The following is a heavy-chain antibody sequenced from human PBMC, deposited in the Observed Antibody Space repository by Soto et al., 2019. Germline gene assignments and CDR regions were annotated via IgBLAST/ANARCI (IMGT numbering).Heavy chain of an antibody. Sequence: GGSLRLSCAASGFTFSGSAMHWVRQASGKGLEWVGHIRSKAYSYATAYAASVKGRFTISRDDSKNTAYLQMNSLKTEDTAVYYCASAMIVVVSHAFDIWGQGTMVTVSS. CDR1: GFTFSGSA. D-gene: IGHD3-22*01. J-gene: IGHJ3*02. CDR2: IRSKAYSYAT. CDR3: ASAMIVVVSHAFDI. V-gene: IGHV3-73*01.